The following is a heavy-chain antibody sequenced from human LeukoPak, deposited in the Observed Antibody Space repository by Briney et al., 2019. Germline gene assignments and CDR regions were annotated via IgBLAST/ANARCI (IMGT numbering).Heavy chain of an antibody. CDR2: INHSGST. CDR3: ARLQIVVVPAASMDV. Sequence: SETLSLTCAVYGGSFSGYYWSWIRQPPGKGLEWIGEINHSGSTNYSPSLKSRVTISVDTSKNQFSLKLSSVTAADTAVYYCARLQIVVVPAASMDVWGQGTTVTVSS. D-gene: IGHD2-2*01. J-gene: IGHJ6*02. V-gene: IGHV4-34*01. CDR1: GGSFSGYY.